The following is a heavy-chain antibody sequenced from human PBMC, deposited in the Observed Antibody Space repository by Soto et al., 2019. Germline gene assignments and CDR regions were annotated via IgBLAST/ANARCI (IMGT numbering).Heavy chain of an antibody. CDR3: ARGRRSFTIFGVVPYYFDY. V-gene: IGHV4-34*01. CDR2: INHSGGI. J-gene: IGHJ4*02. CDR1: GGSFSGYS. D-gene: IGHD3-3*01. Sequence: QVQLQHWGAGLLRPSETLSLTCAVSGGSFSGYSGSWIRQSPGRGLECIGEINHSGGINYNPSLKSRVTISLDTSKNQFSLKLTSVTAADTAVYYCARGRRSFTIFGVVPYYFDYWGQGTLVSVSS.